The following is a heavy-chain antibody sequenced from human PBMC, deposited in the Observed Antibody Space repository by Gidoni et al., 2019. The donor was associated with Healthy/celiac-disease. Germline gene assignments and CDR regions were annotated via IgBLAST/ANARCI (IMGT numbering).Heavy chain of an antibody. Sequence: QVQLQESGPGLVKPSETLSLPCTVSGGSISSYYWSWIRQPPGKGLEWIGYIYYSGSTNYNPSLKSRVTISVDTSKNQFSLKLSSVTAADTAVYYCARASTAQAFDIWGQGTMVTVSS. J-gene: IGHJ3*02. CDR1: GGSISSYY. CDR3: ARASTAQAFDI. D-gene: IGHD2-2*01. CDR2: IYYSGST. V-gene: IGHV4-59*01.